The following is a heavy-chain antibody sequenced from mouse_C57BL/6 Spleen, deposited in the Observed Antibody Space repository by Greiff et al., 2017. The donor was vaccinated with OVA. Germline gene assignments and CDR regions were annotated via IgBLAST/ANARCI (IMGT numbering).Heavy chain of an antibody. CDR3: SRSWYSNLYYFDY. J-gene: IGHJ2*01. D-gene: IGHD2-5*01. CDR1: GYSFTGYF. CDR2: INPYNGDT. Sequence: EVQLQQSGPELVKPGDSVKISCKASGYSFTGYFMNWVMQSHGKSLEWIGRINPYNGDTFYNQKFKGKATLTVDKSSSTAHMELRSLTSEDSAVYSCSRSWYSNLYYFDYWGQGTPLPVSS. V-gene: IGHV1-20*01.